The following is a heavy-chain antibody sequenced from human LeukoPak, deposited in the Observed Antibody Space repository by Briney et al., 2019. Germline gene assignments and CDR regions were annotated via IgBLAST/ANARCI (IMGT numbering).Heavy chain of an antibody. J-gene: IGHJ4*02. CDR2: VSDSGGT. CDR1: GASFSYFY. V-gene: IGHV4-59*08. Sequence: SETLSLTCTVSGASFSYFYWSWIRQPPGRGLEWIGYVSDSGGTSYNPSLKSRVTLSVDTSKNQFFLNLNSVTAADTAVYYCARHASGWVGELDYWGQGTLVTVSS. D-gene: IGHD6-19*01. CDR3: ARHASGWVGELDY.